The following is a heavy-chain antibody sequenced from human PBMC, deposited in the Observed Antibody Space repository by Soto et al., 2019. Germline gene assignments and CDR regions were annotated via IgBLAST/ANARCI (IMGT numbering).Heavy chain of an antibody. CDR3: TRQTDAVQWLVVPTEYTFDY. J-gene: IGHJ4*02. D-gene: IGHD6-19*01. Sequence: GGSLRLSCAASGFTFGGSAMHWVRQASGKGLEWVGHIRSKTNSYATAYAESVKGRFTISRDDSMNTAYLQMNSLKTEDTAVYFCTRQTDAVQWLVVPTEYTFDYWGQGTLGTVSS. CDR2: IRSKTNSYAT. V-gene: IGHV3-73*01. CDR1: GFTFGGSA.